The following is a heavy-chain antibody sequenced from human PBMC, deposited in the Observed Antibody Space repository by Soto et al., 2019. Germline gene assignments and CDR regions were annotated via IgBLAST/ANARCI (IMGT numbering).Heavy chain of an antibody. J-gene: IGHJ6*02. V-gene: IGHV3-13*01. CDR2: IGTAGDT. CDR3: ARVYRNYYGSGAQLAGYYYCGMDV. D-gene: IGHD3-10*01. CDR1: GFTFSSYD. Sequence: PGGSLRLSCAASGFTFSSYDMHWVRQATGKGLEWVSAIGTAGDTYYPGSVKGRFTISRENAKNSLYLQMNSLRAEDTAVYYCARVYRNYYGSGAQLAGYYYCGMDVWGQGTTVTVSS.